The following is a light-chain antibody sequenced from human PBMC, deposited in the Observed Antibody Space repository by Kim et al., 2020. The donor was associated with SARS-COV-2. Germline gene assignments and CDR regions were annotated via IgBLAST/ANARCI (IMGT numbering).Light chain of an antibody. CDR1: QTVSSN. CDR3: QQYSNWPLT. J-gene: IGKJ1*01. V-gene: IGKV3D-15*01. Sequence: EVVMTRSPATLSLSPGERATLSCRASQTVSSNFLAWYQQKPGQTPRLLIYDTSSRATGIPARFSGSGSGTEFTLTISTLQSEDFAVYYCQQYSNWPLTFGQGTKVDIK. CDR2: DTS.